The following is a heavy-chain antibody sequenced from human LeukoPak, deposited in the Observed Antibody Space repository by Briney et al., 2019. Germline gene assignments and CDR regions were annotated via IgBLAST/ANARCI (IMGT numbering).Heavy chain of an antibody. CDR1: GGTFSSYA. CDR2: IIPIFGTA. Sequence: SVKVSCKASGGTFSSYAISWVRQAPGQGLEWMGGIIPIFGTANYAQKFQGRVTITADESTSTAYMELSSLRSEDTAVYYCAKDRGRTAMVWLFDYWGQGTLVTVSS. CDR3: AKDRGRTAMVWLFDY. D-gene: IGHD5-18*01. J-gene: IGHJ4*02. V-gene: IGHV1-69*13.